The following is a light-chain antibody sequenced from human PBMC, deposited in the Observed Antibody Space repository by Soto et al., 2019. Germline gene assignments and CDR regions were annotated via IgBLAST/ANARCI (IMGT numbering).Light chain of an antibody. Sequence: EIVLTQSPAILSLSPGERATLSCRASQSVSRYLAWYQQKPGQAPRLLIYDTFNRATGIPARFSGSGSGTDFPLTISSLEPEDFAIYYCHQRSNWYTFGQGTKLEI. V-gene: IGKV3-11*01. J-gene: IGKJ2*01. CDR1: QSVSRY. CDR2: DTF. CDR3: HQRSNWYT.